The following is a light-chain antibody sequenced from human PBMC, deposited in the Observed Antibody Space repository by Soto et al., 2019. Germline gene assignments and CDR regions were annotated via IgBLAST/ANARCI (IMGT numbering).Light chain of an antibody. Sequence: EIVMTQSPATLSVSPGERVTLSCRASQSVSSNLAWYQQKPGQAPRLLIYGASTRATGIPARFSGSGSGTEFTLTISSLQSEDFAVYYCQQCSNWPLTFGQGTKVEIK. J-gene: IGKJ1*01. V-gene: IGKV3-15*01. CDR2: GAS. CDR3: QQCSNWPLT. CDR1: QSVSSN.